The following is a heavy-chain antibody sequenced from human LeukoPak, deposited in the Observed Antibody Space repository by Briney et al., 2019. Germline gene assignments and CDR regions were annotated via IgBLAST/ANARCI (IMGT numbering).Heavy chain of an antibody. CDR2: ISNDGSNK. J-gene: IGHJ5*02. D-gene: IGHD5-12*01. CDR1: GFTFSTYG. CDR3: ARSDVDMAA. V-gene: IGHV3-30*03. Sequence: GGSLRLSCAASGFTFSTYGMHWVRQAPGKGLEWVAVISNDGSNKLYTDSVKGRFTISRDNSKNTLYLQMNSLRAEDTAVYYCARSDVDMAAWGQGTLVAVSS.